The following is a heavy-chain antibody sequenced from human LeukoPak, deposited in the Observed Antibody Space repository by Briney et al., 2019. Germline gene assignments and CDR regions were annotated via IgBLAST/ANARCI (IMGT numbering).Heavy chain of an antibody. D-gene: IGHD2-2*01. Sequence: GASVKVSCKASGYTFTSYGISWVRQAPGQGLEWMGWISAYNGNTNYAQKLQGRVTMTTDTSTSTAYMELRSLRSDDTAVYYCARECPSSTSCYPQDYWGQGTLVTDSS. CDR3: ARECPSSTSCYPQDY. CDR1: GYTFTSYG. V-gene: IGHV1-18*01. CDR2: ISAYNGNT. J-gene: IGHJ4*02.